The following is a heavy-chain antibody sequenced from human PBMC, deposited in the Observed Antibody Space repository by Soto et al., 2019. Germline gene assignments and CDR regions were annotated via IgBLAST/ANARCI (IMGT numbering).Heavy chain of an antibody. CDR3: SITADATADIGRLLAFDY. D-gene: IGHD5-12*01. CDR2: IIPIVGPA. V-gene: IGHV1-69*12. J-gene: IGHJ4*02. CDR1: GGTFSSYA. Sequence: QVQLVQSGAEVTKPGSAVKVSCKASGGTFSSYAISRGRKAPGQGLEWRGGIIPIVGPANYAQRLHGRVTITADESTSRAYMESSSLRSEDTAVYYCSITADATADIGRLLAFDYWGQGTMVTVSS.